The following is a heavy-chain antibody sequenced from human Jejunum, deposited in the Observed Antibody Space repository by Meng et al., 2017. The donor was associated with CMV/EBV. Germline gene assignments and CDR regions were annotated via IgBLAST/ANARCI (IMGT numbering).Heavy chain of an antibody. CDR2: IADSGGST. V-gene: IGHV3-23*01. Sequence: QLIGSGRGLVPPEGPLRLSCAASVFTFSSQTMSWVRQAPGKGLGWVSNIADSGGSTYYADSVKGRFTISRDNSKNTLYLQMNSLRAEDTAVYYCVNRAWLESWGQGTLVTVSS. CDR1: VFTFSSQT. J-gene: IGHJ5*01. CDR3: VNRAWLES.